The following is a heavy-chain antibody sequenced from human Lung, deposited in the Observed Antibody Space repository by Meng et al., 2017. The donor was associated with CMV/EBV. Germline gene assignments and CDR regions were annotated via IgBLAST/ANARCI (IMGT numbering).Heavy chain of an antibody. V-gene: IGHV1-18*01. D-gene: IGHD1-14*01. CDR2: ISAYNGNT. CDR1: DYTFTGYG. CDR3: ARDLPGGTKGTWLDL. Sequence: QVQLVQAGAEVKKPGASLRVSCKASDYTFTGYGVCWVRQAPGQGPEWMGWISAYNGNTNYAQNFQGRFTMTTDTSTSTAYMELRGLRSDDTAVYYCARDLPGGTKGTWLDLWGQGTLVTVSS. J-gene: IGHJ5*02.